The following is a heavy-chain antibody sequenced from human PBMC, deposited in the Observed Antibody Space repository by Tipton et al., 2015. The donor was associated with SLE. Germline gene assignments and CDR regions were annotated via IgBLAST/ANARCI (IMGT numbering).Heavy chain of an antibody. D-gene: IGHD2-15*01. V-gene: IGHV4-59*12. CDR3: AKGDITSRSLDS. CDR2: IYDRGTT. J-gene: IGHJ4*02. CDR1: GGSITSYY. Sequence: TLSLTCSVSGGSITSYYWSWIRQPPGKGLEWIGYIYDRGTTNYNPSVMNRVVVSMDTSKNQFSLRLTSVTAADTAVYYCAKGDITSRSLDSWGQGTLVTVSS.